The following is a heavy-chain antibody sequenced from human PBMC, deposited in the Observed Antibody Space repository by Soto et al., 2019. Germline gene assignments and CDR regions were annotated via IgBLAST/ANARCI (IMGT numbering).Heavy chain of an antibody. Sequence: PSETLSLTCSVSGGSISSGGYYWSWIRQLPGKDLEWIGYIYHSGNTYYNSSLKSRLTISVDTSKNQFSLKLTSVTAADTAVYYCARVGISSPDAFDIWGQGTMVTVSS. CDR2: IYHSGNT. V-gene: IGHV4-31*03. CDR3: ARVGISSPDAFDI. D-gene: IGHD3-3*02. CDR1: GGSISSGGYY. J-gene: IGHJ3*02.